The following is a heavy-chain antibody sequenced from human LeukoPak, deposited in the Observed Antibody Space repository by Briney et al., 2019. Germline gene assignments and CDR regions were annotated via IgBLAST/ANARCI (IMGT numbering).Heavy chain of an antibody. D-gene: IGHD5-18*01. CDR3: ARENGYRYDY. V-gene: IGHV4-59*01. CDR1: GGSISSYY. CDR2: IYYSGST. Sequence: SETLSLTCTVSGGSISSYYWSWIRQPPGKGLEWIGYIYYSGSTNYNPSLKSRVTISVDTSKTQFSLRLNSVTAADTALYYCARENGYRYDYWGQGTLVTVSS. J-gene: IGHJ4*02.